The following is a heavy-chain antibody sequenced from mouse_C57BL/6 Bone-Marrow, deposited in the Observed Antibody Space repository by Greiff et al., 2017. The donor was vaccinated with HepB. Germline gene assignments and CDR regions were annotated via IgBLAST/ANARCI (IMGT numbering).Heavy chain of an antibody. CDR3: AKHPPRGGYFDV. CDR1: GFSLTSYG. Sequence: VKLMESGPGLVQPSQSLSITCTVSGFSLTSYGVHWVRQPPGKGLEWLGVIWSGGSTDYNAAFISRLSISKDNSKSQVFFKMNSLQADDTAIYYCAKHPPRGGYFDVWGTGTTVTVSS. V-gene: IGHV2-4*01. CDR2: IWSGGST. J-gene: IGHJ1*03.